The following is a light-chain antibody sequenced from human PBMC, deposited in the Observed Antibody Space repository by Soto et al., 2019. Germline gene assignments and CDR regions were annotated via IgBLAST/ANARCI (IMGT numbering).Light chain of an antibody. CDR2: APS. Sequence: ALQVTQSPSSLSASVGDRVTITCRASQAIRNDLHWYQQKPGTAPKFLISAPSRLQSGVPSRFSGSGSGTDFTLTINSLQPEDFGTYYCLQDHDYPLTFGQGTKLEIK. V-gene: IGKV1-6*01. CDR3: LQDHDYPLT. CDR1: QAIRND. J-gene: IGKJ2*01.